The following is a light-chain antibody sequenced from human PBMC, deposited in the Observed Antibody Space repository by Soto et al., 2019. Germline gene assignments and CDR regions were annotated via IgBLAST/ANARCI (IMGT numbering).Light chain of an antibody. CDR3: QQYDNLPLT. V-gene: IGKV1-5*01. J-gene: IGKJ4*01. CDR1: QSIGTW. Sequence: GGRLVISVRARQSIGTWLAWYQQKPGKAPKSLIYDASTLQTGVPSRFSGSRSGTEFTFTITSLQPEDVGTYYCQQYDNLPLTFGGGPKVDI. CDR2: DAS.